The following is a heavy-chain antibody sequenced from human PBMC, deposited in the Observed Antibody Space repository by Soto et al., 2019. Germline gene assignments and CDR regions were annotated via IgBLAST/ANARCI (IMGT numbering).Heavy chain of an antibody. CDR1: GFTFSSYA. CDR2: ISGSGGST. J-gene: IGHJ4*02. CDR3: AKESIFYCGGDCSFLDY. D-gene: IGHD2-21*02. V-gene: IGHV3-23*01. Sequence: GGSLRLSCAASGFTFSSYAMSWVRQAPGKGLEWVSAISGSGGSTYYADSVKGRFTISRDNSKNTLYLQMNSLRAEDTAVYYCAKESIFYCGGDCSFLDYWGQGTLVTVSS.